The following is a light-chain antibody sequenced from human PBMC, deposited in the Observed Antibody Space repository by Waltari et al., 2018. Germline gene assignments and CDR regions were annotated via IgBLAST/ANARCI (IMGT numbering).Light chain of an antibody. J-gene: IGLJ2*01. CDR1: NIGSKS. V-gene: IGLV3-21*02. Sequence: SYVLTQPPSVSVAPGQTASITCGGDNIGSKSVHWYQQKAGQAPVLVVHDDSDRPSGLPERRSGSNSGNTATLTISRVEAGDEADFYCQVWDSGSGHPHVVFGGGTRLTVL. CDR3: QVWDSGSGHPHVV. CDR2: DDS.